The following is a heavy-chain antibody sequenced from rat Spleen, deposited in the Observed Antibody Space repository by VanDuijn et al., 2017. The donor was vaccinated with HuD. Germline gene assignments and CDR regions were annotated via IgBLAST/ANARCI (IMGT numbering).Heavy chain of an antibody. CDR1: GFTFSDFF. V-gene: IGHV5-29*01. CDR2: ISSDGSST. J-gene: IGHJ2*01. Sequence: EVQLVESGGGLVQPGRSMKLSCAASGFTFSDFFMAWVRQAPAKGLEWVATISSDGSSTYYRDSVKGRFTISRDNAKRTLFLQMDSLRSDDTATYYCTRRNWDLGFDHWGQGVMVTVSS. CDR3: TRRNWDLGFDH. D-gene: IGHD5-1*01.